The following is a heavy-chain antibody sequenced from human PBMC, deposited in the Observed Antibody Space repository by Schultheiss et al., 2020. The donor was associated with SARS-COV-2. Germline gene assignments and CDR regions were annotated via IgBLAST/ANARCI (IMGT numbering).Heavy chain of an antibody. D-gene: IGHD6-19*01. CDR3: AKVHSSGWYYFDY. V-gene: IGHV3-30-3*01. Sequence: GGSLRLSCAASGFTFSSYAMHWVRQAPGKGLEWVAVISYDGSNKYYADSVKGRFTISRDNSKNTLYLQVNSLRAEDTAVYYCAKVHSSGWYYFDYWGQGTLVTVSS. CDR1: GFTFSSYA. CDR2: ISYDGSNK. J-gene: IGHJ4*02.